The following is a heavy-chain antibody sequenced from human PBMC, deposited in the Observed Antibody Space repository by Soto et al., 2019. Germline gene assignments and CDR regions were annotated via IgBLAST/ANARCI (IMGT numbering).Heavy chain of an antibody. CDR2: INHSGST. J-gene: IGHJ5*02. V-gene: IGHV4-34*01. CDR1: GGSFSGYY. Sequence: PSETLSLTCAVYGGSFSGYYWSWIRQPPGKGLEWIGEINHSGSTNYNPSLKSRVTISVDTSKNQFSLKLSSVTAADTAVYYCARKAAGYCSGGSCYSRRFKWFDPWGQGTLVTVSS. D-gene: IGHD2-15*01. CDR3: ARKAAGYCSGGSCYSRRFKWFDP.